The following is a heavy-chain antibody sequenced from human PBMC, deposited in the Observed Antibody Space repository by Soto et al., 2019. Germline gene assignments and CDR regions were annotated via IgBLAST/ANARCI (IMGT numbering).Heavy chain of an antibody. CDR1: GGTFSSYA. Sequence: SVKVSCKASGGTFSSYAISWVRQAPGQGLEWMGGIIPIFGTANYAQKFQGRVTITADESTSTAYMELSSLRSEDTAVYYCARDLSGESFLAFDYWGQGTLVTVSS. D-gene: IGHD2-21*01. J-gene: IGHJ4*02. V-gene: IGHV1-69*13. CDR2: IIPIFGTA. CDR3: ARDLSGESFLAFDY.